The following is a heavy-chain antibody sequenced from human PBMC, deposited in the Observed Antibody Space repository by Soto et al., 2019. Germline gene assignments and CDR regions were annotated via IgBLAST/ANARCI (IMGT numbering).Heavy chain of an antibody. Sequence: ASVKVSCKASGYTFTNYAMHWVRQAPGQRLEWMGWINAGNGNTKYSQKFQGRVTITRDTSASTGHMELSSLRSEDTAVYYCARGECDSTNCLYYFDLWGQGTLVTVSS. CDR2: INAGNGNT. CDR3: ARGECDSTNCLYYFDL. V-gene: IGHV1-3*01. J-gene: IGHJ4*02. D-gene: IGHD2-2*01. CDR1: GYTFTNYA.